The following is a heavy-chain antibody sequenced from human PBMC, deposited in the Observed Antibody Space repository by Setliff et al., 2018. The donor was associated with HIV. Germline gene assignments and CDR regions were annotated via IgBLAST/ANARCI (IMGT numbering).Heavy chain of an antibody. CDR1: GFTFSSYW. CDR3: AREPHELRYFDWLLYPAYYYYGMDV. D-gene: IGHD3-9*01. CDR2: IKQDGSEK. V-gene: IGHV3-7*01. Sequence: GGSLRLSCAASGFTFSSYWMSWVRQAPGKGLEWVANIKQDGSEKNYMDSVKGRFTISRDNAKNSLYLQMNSLRAEDTAVYYCAREPHELRYFDWLLYPAYYYYGMDVWGQGTTVTSP. J-gene: IGHJ6*02.